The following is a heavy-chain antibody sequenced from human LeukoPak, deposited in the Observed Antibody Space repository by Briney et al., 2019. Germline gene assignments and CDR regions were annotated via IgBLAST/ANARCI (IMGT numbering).Heavy chain of an antibody. CDR2: ISDSGSDI. Sequence: GGSLRLSCAASGFTFSDYYMNWIRQAPGKGLEWVSYISDSGSDIYYADSVKGRFTISRDNAKNSLYVQMNSLRAEDTAVYYCARERDGYTHDAFDIWGQGTMVTVSS. V-gene: IGHV3-11*04. J-gene: IGHJ3*02. D-gene: IGHD5-24*01. CDR1: GFTFSDYY. CDR3: ARERDGYTHDAFDI.